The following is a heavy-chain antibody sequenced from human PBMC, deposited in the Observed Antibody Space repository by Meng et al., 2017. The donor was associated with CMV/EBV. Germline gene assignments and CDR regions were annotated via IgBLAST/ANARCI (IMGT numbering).Heavy chain of an antibody. D-gene: IGHD2-21*01. Sequence: SGPTLVKPTQTLTLTCTFSGFSLSTSGVGVGWIRQPPGKALEWLALIYWNDDKRYSPSLKSRLTITKETSKNQVVLTMTNMDPVDTATYYCAHVMWWSPRADYWGQGTLVTVSS. J-gene: IGHJ4*02. CDR2: IYWNDDK. CDR3: AHVMWWSPRADY. CDR1: GFSLSTSGVG. V-gene: IGHV2-5*01.